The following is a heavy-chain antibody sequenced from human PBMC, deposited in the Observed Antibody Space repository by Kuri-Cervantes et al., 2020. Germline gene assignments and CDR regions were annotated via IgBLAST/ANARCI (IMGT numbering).Heavy chain of an antibody. CDR2: ISYDGSNK. Sequence: GGSLSLSCPASGFTFSSYAMHWARQAPGKGLEWVAVISYDGSNKYYADSVKGRFTISRDNSKNTLYLQMNSRRAEETAVYYCVNRVTMVRGVKGSGYYYGMDVWGQGTTVTVSS. J-gene: IGHJ6*02. CDR3: VNRVTMVRGVKGSGYYYGMDV. V-gene: IGHV3-30*04. CDR1: GFTFSSYA. D-gene: IGHD3-10*01.